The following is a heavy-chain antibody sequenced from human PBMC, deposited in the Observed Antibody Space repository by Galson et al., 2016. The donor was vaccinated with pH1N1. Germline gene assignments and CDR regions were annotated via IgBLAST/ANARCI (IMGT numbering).Heavy chain of an antibody. CDR2: IYPGDSDT. Sequence: QSGAEVKKPGDSLKTYCKGSGYSFSSYWIGWVRQMPGKGLEWMGIIYPGDSDTRYRPSFQGQVTMSADKSISAAYLQWSSLKASDSAMYYCARRRSLARNYFGSGSYAARAYDTWGQGTMVTVSS. J-gene: IGHJ3*02. D-gene: IGHD3-10*01. CDR1: GYSFSSYW. CDR3: ARRRSLARNYFGSGSYAARAYDT. V-gene: IGHV5-51*03.